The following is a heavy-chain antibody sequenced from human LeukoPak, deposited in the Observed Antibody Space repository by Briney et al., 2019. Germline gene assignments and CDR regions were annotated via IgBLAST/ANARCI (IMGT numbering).Heavy chain of an antibody. J-gene: IGHJ4*02. V-gene: IGHV3-48*04. Sequence: PGGSLRLSCTASGFTFSSYSMNWVRQAPGKGLEWVSYISSGSTTIYYADSVKGRFAISRDNAKNSLYLQMNSLRAEDTAMYYCAKDRNDFWSGYLPDYWGQGTLVTVSS. D-gene: IGHD3-3*01. CDR2: ISSGSTTI. CDR1: GFTFSSYS. CDR3: AKDRNDFWSGYLPDY.